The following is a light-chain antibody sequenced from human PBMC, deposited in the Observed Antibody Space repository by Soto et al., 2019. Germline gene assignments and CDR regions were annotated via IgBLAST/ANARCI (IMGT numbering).Light chain of an antibody. CDR1: SSNIGSNP. CDR3: ATWDDSLNGWV. J-gene: IGLJ3*02. V-gene: IGLV1-44*01. CDR2: TND. Sequence: QPVLTQPPSASGTPGQRVTISCSGTSSNIGSNPVNWYQQLPGTAPKLLTYTNDQRPSGVPDRFSGSKSGTSASLAINGLQSDDEADYYCATWDDSLNGWVFGGGTKLTVL.